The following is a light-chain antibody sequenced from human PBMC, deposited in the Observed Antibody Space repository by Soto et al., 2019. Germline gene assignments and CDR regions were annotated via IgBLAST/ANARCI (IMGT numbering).Light chain of an antibody. V-gene: IGLV2-23*01. Sequence: QSVLTQPASVSGSPGQSITISCTGTSSDVGSYSLVSWYQQRPGKAPKLMICEDTQRPSGISNRFSGSKSGNTASLTISGLQAEDEADYYCCSFVDGFTYVFGTGTKLTVL. CDR1: SSDVGSYSL. J-gene: IGLJ1*01. CDR3: CSFVDGFTYV. CDR2: EDT.